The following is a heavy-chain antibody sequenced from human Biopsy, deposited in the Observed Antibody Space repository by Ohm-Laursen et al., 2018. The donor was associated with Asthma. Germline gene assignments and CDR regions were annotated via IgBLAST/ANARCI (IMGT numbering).Heavy chain of an antibody. V-gene: IGHV4-39*02. CDR3: ARVVSYGDIYFGIDV. J-gene: IGHJ6*02. CDR2: DFWSGST. CDR1: GGYNGSSDHH. D-gene: IGHD4-17*01. Sequence: SETLSLTWRGSGGYNGSSDHHWAWIRQAPGKGLEWIGIDFWSGSTLYSRYLESRVSISIDTATNEFSMKLWSVTPADTAVYFCARVVSYGDIYFGIDVWGPGNTVVVS.